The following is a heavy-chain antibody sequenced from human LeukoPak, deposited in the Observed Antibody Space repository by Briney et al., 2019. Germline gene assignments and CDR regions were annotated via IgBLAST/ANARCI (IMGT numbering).Heavy chain of an antibody. D-gene: IGHD5-18*01. CDR1: GGSISDYY. Sequence: PSETLSLTCTVSGGSISDYYWSWIRQPAGKGLEWIGRIYTSGITNYNPSLKSRVTISVDTSKNQFSLNLNSVTATDTAVYYCARDGRGYSYGYSYFDSWGQGTLVTVSS. CDR2: IYTSGIT. J-gene: IGHJ4*02. V-gene: IGHV4-4*07. CDR3: ARDGRGYSYGYSYFDS.